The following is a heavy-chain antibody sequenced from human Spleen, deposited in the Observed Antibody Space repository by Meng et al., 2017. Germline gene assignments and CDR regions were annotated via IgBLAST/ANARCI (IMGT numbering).Heavy chain of an antibody. J-gene: IGHJ4*02. CDR2: MNPNSGNT. V-gene: IGHV1-8*02. D-gene: IGHD6-13*01. CDR1: GYTFTGYG. CDR3: ARGFIAAAGSDY. Sequence: QVQLVQSGAEVKRPGASVKVSCEASGYTFTGYGVSWVRQATGQGLEWMGWMNPNSGNTGYAQKFQGRVTMTRNTSISTAYMELSSLRSEDTAVYYCARGFIAAAGSDYWGQGTLVTVSS.